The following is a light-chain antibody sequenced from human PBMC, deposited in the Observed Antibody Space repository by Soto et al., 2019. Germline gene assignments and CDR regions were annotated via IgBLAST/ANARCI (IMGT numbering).Light chain of an antibody. Sequence: QSALTQPASVSGSPGQSITISCTGTSSYVGGYNYVSWYQQHPGKAPKLMIYDVSNRPSGVSNRFSGSKSGNTASLTISGLQAEDEADYYCSSYTSSSSPYVCGTGTKLTVL. V-gene: IGLV2-14*01. CDR2: DVS. CDR1: SSYVGGYNY. J-gene: IGLJ1*01. CDR3: SSYTSSSSPYV.